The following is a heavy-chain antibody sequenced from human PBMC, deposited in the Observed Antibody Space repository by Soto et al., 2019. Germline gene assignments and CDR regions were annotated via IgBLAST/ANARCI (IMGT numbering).Heavy chain of an antibody. CDR1: GGSISSSSYY. J-gene: IGHJ4*02. V-gene: IGHV4-39*01. Sequence: SETLSLTCTVSGGSISSSSYYWGWIRQPPGKGLEWIGSIYYSGSTYYNPSLKSRVTISVDTSKNQFSLKLSSVTAADTAVYYCASRVGANPLTPGSGGPRDYWGQGTLVTVSS. D-gene: IGHD1-26*01. CDR3: ASRVGANPLTPGSGGPRDY. CDR2: IYYSGST.